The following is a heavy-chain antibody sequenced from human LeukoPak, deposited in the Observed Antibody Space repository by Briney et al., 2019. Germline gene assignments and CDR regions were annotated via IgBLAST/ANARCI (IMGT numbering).Heavy chain of an antibody. CDR2: INPSGTT. V-gene: IGHV4-34*01. CDR1: GGSFSGYY. CDR3: ARPRKHDYYDMDV. Sequence: SETLSLTCAVYGGSFSGYYWSWIRQPPGKGLEWIGEINPSGTTNYNPSLKGRVTISLDTSKNHFSLNLSSVTAADTAVYYCARPRKHDYYDMDVWGKGTTVTVSS. J-gene: IGHJ6*03.